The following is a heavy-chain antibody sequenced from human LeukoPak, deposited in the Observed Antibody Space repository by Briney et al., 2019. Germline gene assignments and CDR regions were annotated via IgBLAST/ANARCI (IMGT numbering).Heavy chain of an antibody. CDR2: INSDGSST. CDR1: GFTFSSAW. J-gene: IGHJ6*02. CDR3: TRDYSYAMAV. Sequence: GGSLRLSCAASGFTFSSAWMHWVRQTPGKGLVWVSRINSDGSSTNYADSVKGRFTISRDNAKNMVNLQMNSLRAGDTAIYYCTRDYSYAMAVWGQGTTVTVSS. D-gene: IGHD2-21*01. V-gene: IGHV3-74*01.